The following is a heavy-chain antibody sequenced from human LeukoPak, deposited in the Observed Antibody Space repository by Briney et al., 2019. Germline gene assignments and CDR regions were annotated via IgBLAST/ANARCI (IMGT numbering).Heavy chain of an antibody. CDR2: IYYGGNT. D-gene: IGHD3-10*01. V-gene: IGHV4-4*02. Sequence: KSSETLSLTCAVSGGSISSDNWWSWVRQPPGKGLEWIGEIYYGGNTNYNPSLESRVTISVDTSKGQFSLNLSSVTAADTAVYHCARLDYYGSGYFDYWGQGTLVTVSS. CDR3: ARLDYYGSGYFDY. J-gene: IGHJ4*02. CDR1: GGSISSDNW.